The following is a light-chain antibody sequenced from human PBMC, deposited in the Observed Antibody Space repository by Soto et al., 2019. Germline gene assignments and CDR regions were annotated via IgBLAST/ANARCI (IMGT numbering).Light chain of an antibody. CDR1: QAIRNY. V-gene: IGKV1-27*01. CDR3: QKYNSAPKT. Sequence: DIQMTQSPSSLSSSVGDRVTITCRASQAIRNYLAWYQQKPGKAPKLLIYGATTLQSGVPSRFSGSGSGTDFTLTINSLQPVDVATYYCQKYNSAPKTFGQGTKVQIK. CDR2: GAT. J-gene: IGKJ1*01.